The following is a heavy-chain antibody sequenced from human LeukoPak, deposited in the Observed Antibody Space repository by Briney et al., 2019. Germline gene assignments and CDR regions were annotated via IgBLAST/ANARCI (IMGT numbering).Heavy chain of an antibody. CDR2: MNPNSGNT. J-gene: IGHJ5*02. D-gene: IGHD3-22*01. V-gene: IGHV1-8*01. Sequence: ASVKVSCKASGYTFTSYDINWVRQATGQGLEWMGWMNPNSGNTNYAQKFQGRVTMTRDTSISTAYMELSRLRSDDTAVYYCARRDTSGYYYWFDPWGQGTLVTVSS. CDR3: ARRDTSGYYYWFDP. CDR1: GYTFTSYD.